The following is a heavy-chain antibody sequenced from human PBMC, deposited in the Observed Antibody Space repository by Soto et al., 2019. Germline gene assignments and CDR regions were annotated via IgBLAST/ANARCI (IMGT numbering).Heavy chain of an antibody. V-gene: IGHV1-3*01. D-gene: IGHD1-26*01. CDR1: GYTFTTYV. CDR3: ARVGDYYYCMDV. Sequence: QVQLVQSGAEVKKPGASVKVSCKASGYTFTTYVMHWVRQAPGQRLEWMGWMNAGNDNPKYSEKFQGRVTITRDTAATAVYMELSSLSSEDTAVYYCARVGDYYYCMDVWGQGTTVTVSS. CDR2: MNAGNDNP. J-gene: IGHJ6*02.